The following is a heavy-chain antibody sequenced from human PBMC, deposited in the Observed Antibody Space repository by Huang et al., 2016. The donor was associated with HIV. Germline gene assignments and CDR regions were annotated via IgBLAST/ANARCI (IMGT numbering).Heavy chain of an antibody. CDR2: IIPIVGTA. J-gene: IGHJ4*02. D-gene: IGHD6-19*01. CDR1: GGTFSNYA. V-gene: IGHV1-69*13. CDR3: ECVDDYTSGWHNYFHY. Sequence: QVQLVQSGAEVKKHGSSVKVSCKASGGTFSNYAISWGRQAPGQGREWMGGIIPIVGTANYAQKFQGRSTITADEATSTAYMELSSLRSEDTAVYYCECVDDYTSGWHNYFHYWGQGTLVTVSS.